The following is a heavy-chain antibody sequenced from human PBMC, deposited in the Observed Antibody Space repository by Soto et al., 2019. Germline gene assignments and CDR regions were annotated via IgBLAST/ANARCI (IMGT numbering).Heavy chain of an antibody. D-gene: IGHD6-19*01. V-gene: IGHV3-30*18. Sequence: QVQLVESGGGVVQPGRSLRLSCAASGLTFNSYGMHWVRQAPGKGLEWVAVISHDGSNKYYADSVKGRFTISRDNSKNTLYLQMISLRGEDTAVYYCAKDGKGLAFYFDYWGRGTLVTVSS. J-gene: IGHJ4*02. CDR1: GLTFNSYG. CDR2: ISHDGSNK. CDR3: AKDGKGLAFYFDY.